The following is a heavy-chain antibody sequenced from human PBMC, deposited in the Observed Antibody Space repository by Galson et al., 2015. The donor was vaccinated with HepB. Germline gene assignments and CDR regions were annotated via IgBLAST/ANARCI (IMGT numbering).Heavy chain of an antibody. J-gene: IGHJ3*01. Sequence: SVKVSCKASGYIFTNYAIHWVRKAPGQRLEWMGWISSANGKAKYSQRFQGRITISSDTSASTGYMELSSLTSEDTAVYHCARRAYGGNSGFFDFWGQGTTVTVSS. V-gene: IGHV1-3*04. CDR1: GYIFTNYA. CDR2: ISSANGKA. CDR3: ARRAYGGNSGFFDF. D-gene: IGHD4-23*01.